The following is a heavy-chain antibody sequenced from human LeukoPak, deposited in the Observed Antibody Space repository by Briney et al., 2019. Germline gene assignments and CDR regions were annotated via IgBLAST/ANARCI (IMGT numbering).Heavy chain of an antibody. V-gene: IGHV3-30*02. D-gene: IGHD1-26*01. J-gene: IGHJ4*02. Sequence: GGSLRLSCATSGFNFRTFGTHWLRQAPGKGLEWVAFIQVDGSKGSYADSVRGRFTISRDNSKNTLSLQMNGLRVEDTAVYYCAKQHRGVGAVTLYDYFDFWGQGTLVTVSS. CDR3: AKQHRGVGAVTLYDYFDF. CDR1: GFNFRTFG. CDR2: IQVDGSKG.